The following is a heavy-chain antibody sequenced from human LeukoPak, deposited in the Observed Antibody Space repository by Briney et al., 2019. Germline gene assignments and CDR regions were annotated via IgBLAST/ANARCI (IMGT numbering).Heavy chain of an antibody. CDR3: AKGVAATPDCFDS. Sequence: QPGGSLRTSCATSGFTLDDIGMHGVRQAPGKGLEWVSLISGDGGSTYYADSVKGRFTISRDNSKNSLYLQMNSLRTEDTALYYCAKGVAATPDCFDSWGQGTLVTVSS. J-gene: IGHJ5*01. CDR1: GFTLDDIG. D-gene: IGHD2-15*01. CDR2: ISGDGGST. V-gene: IGHV3-43*02.